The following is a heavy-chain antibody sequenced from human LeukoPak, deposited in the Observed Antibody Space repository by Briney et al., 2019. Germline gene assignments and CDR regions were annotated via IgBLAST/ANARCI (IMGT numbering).Heavy chain of an antibody. CDR3: AKVRGSYELDYFDY. V-gene: IGHV3-33*06. CDR1: GFTFSSYG. J-gene: IGHJ4*02. CDR2: IWYDGSNK. Sequence: GGSLRLSCAASGFTFSSYGMHRVRQAPGKGLEWVAVIWYDGSNKYYADSVKGRFTISRDNSKNTLYLQMNSLRAEDTAVYYCAKVRGSYELDYFDYWGQGTLVTVSS. D-gene: IGHD1-26*01.